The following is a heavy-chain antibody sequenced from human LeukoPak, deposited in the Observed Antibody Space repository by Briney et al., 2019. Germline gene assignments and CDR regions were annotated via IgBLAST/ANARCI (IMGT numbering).Heavy chain of an antibody. CDR2: INHSGST. V-gene: IGHV4-34*01. J-gene: IGHJ4*02. Sequence: SETLSLTCAVYGGSFSGYYWSWIRQPPGKGLEWIGEINHSGSTNYNPSLKSRVTITVDTSKNQFSLKLSSVTAADTAVYYCARRGHGWSQYYFDYWGQGTLVTVSS. CDR3: ARRGHGWSQYYFDY. D-gene: IGHD2-15*01. CDR1: GGSFSGYY.